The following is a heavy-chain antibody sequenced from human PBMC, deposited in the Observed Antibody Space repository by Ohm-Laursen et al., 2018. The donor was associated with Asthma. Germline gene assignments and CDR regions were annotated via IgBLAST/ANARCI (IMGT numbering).Heavy chain of an antibody. CDR3: ARDYYGDYAGRMGAFDI. CDR2: ICAYNGNT. V-gene: IGHV1-18*01. Sequence: ASVKVSCKTSGYTFTSYGISWVRQAPGQGLEWMGWICAYNGNTNYAQKLQGRVTMTTDTSTSTAYMELSSLRSEDTAVYYCARDYYGDYAGRMGAFDIWGQGTMVTVSS. J-gene: IGHJ3*02. D-gene: IGHD4-17*01. CDR1: GYTFTSYG.